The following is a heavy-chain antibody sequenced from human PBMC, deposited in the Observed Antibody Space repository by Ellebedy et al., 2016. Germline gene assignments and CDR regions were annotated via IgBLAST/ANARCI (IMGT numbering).Heavy chain of an antibody. Sequence: SDTLSLTXTVPGCSMSSGRSSWSWIRQPAGKGLEWIGRIYSSGSTDYHPSLESRVTMSLDMPNNAVSLKLSSVTAADTAVYYCARGYYGSGTFYISYWYFDLWGRGTLVTVSS. CDR3: ARGYYGSGTFYISYWYFDL. J-gene: IGHJ2*01. D-gene: IGHD3-10*01. CDR1: GCSMSSGRSS. CDR2: IYSSGST. V-gene: IGHV4-61*02.